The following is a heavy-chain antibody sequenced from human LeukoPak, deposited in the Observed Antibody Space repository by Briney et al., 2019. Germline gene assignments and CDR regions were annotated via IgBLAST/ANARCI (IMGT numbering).Heavy chain of an antibody. Sequence: QPGGSLRLSCAASGFTYSSYSMNWVRQAPGKGLEWVSYISSSSSTIYYADSVKGRFTISRDNAKNSLYLQMNSLRAEDTAVYYCAREFEGSWYGHYYGMDVWGQGTTVTVSS. CDR3: AREFEGSWYGHYYGMDV. CDR2: ISSSSSTI. CDR1: GFTYSSYS. D-gene: IGHD6-13*01. V-gene: IGHV3-48*01. J-gene: IGHJ6*02.